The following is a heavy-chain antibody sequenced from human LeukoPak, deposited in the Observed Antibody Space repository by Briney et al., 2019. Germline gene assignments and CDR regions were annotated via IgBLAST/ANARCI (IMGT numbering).Heavy chain of an antibody. J-gene: IGHJ4*02. CDR1: GGSISSYY. V-gene: IGHV4-59*12. Sequence: SETLSLTCTVSGGSISSYYWSWIRQPPGKGLEWIGYIYYSGSTNYNPSLKSRVTISVDRSKNQFSLKLSSVTAADTAVYYCARDSSGYYLTGFDYWGQGTLVTVSS. CDR3: ARDSSGYYLTGFDY. CDR2: IYYSGST. D-gene: IGHD3-22*01.